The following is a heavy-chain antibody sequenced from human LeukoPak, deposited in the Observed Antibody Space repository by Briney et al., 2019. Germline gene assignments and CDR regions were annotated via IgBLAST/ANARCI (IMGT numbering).Heavy chain of an antibody. D-gene: IGHD1-26*01. CDR2: IIPILGIA. CDR1: GGTFSSYA. Sequence: ASVKVSCKASGGTFSSYAISWVRQAPGQRLEWMGRIIPILGIANYAQKFQGRVTITADKSTSTAYMELSSLRSEDTAVYYCASKGVRGSYDSDYWGQGTLVTVSS. CDR3: ASKGVRGSYDSDY. V-gene: IGHV1-69*04. J-gene: IGHJ4*02.